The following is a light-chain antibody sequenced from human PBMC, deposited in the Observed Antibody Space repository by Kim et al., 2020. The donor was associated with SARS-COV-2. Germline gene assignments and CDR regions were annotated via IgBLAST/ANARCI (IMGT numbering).Light chain of an antibody. CDR3: NSRDNSDNHLV. Sequence: SSELTQDPAVSVALGQTVRITCQGDSLRSYYASWYQQKPGQAPVLVIYGKNNRPSGIPDRFSGSSSGNTASLTITGAQAEDEADYYCNSRDNSDNHLVFGGGTQLTVL. CDR2: GKN. J-gene: IGLJ3*02. V-gene: IGLV3-19*01. CDR1: SLRSYY.